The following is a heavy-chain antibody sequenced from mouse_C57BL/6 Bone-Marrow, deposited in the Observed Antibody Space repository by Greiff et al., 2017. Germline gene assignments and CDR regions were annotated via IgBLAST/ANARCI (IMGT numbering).Heavy chain of an antibody. CDR2: IDPSDSYT. Sequence: VQRVESGAELVMPGASVKLSCKASGYTFTSYWMHWVKQRPGQGLEWIGEIDPSDSYTNYNQKFKGKSTLTVDKSSSTAYMQLSSLTSEDSAVYYCARRGPYFDYWGQGTTLTVSS. CDR3: ARRGPYFDY. J-gene: IGHJ2*01. CDR1: GYTFTSYW. V-gene: IGHV1-69*01. D-gene: IGHD3-3*01.